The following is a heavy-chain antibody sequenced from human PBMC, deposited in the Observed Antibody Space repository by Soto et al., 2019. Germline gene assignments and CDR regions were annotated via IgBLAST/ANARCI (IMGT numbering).Heavy chain of an antibody. CDR2: INSDGSST. V-gene: IGHV3-74*01. CDR1: GFTFSSYW. Sequence: PVGSLRLSCAASGFTFSSYWMHWVRQAPGKGLVWVSRINSDGSSTSYADSVKGRFTISRDNAKNTLYLQMNSLRAEDTAVYYCAREKVDIVATSPTDYWGQGTLVTVSS. J-gene: IGHJ4*02. D-gene: IGHD5-12*01. CDR3: AREKVDIVATSPTDY.